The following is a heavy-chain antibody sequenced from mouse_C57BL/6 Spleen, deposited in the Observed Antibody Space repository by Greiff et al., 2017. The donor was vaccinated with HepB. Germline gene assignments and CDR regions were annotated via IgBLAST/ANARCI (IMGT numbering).Heavy chain of an antibody. J-gene: IGHJ3*01. D-gene: IGHD1-1*01. CDR3: ARGDYYGSRAY. Sequence: EVQLQQSGPELVKPGASVKISCKASGYTFTDYYMNWVKQSHGKSLEWIGDINPNNGGTSYNQKFKGKATLTVDKSSSTAYMELRSLPSEDSAVYYGARGDYYGSRAYWGQGTLVTVSA. V-gene: IGHV1-26*01. CDR2: INPNNGGT. CDR1: GYTFTDYY.